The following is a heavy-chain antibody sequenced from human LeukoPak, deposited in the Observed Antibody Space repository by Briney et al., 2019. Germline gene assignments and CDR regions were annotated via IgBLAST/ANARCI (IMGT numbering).Heavy chain of an antibody. J-gene: IGHJ6*02. CDR3: ARSRGYSYGHGYYYYGMDV. V-gene: IGHV4-59*08. CDR2: IYYSGST. D-gene: IGHD5-18*01. Sequence: SETLSLTCTVSGGSISSYYWSWIRQPPGKGLEWIGYIYYSGSTNYNPSLKSRVTISVDTSKNQFSLKLSSVTAADTAVYYCARSRGYSYGHGYYYYGMDVWGQGTTVTVSS. CDR1: GGSISSYY.